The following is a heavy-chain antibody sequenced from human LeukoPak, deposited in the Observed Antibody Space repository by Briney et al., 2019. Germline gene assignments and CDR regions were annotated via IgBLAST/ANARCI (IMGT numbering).Heavy chain of an antibody. Sequence: AGGSLRLSCAASGFTFSSYGMHWVRQAPGKGLEWVSAISGSGGSTYYADSVKGRFTISRDNSKNTLYLQMNSLRAEDTAVYYCAKDIYYDSSGYPQDAFDIWGQGTMVTVSS. D-gene: IGHD3-22*01. CDR3: AKDIYYDSSGYPQDAFDI. V-gene: IGHV3-23*01. J-gene: IGHJ3*02. CDR2: ISGSGGST. CDR1: GFTFSSYG.